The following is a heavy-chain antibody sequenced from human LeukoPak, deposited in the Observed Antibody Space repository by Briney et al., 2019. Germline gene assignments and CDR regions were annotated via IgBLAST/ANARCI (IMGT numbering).Heavy chain of an antibody. CDR3: ARESFEY. CDR2: IKPDGSGK. CDR1: GFTFNNYS. J-gene: IGHJ4*02. V-gene: IGHV3-7*04. Sequence: GGSLRLSCAASGFTFNNYSMNWARQAPGKGLEWVANIKPDGSGKYYADSAKGRFTISRDNAKDSLYLQMNSLRGDDTAVYYCARESFEYWGQGVLVTVSS.